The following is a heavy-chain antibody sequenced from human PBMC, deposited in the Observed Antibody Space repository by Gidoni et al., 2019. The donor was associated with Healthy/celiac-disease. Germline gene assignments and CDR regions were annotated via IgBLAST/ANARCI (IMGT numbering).Heavy chain of an antibody. CDR2: IYSGGST. D-gene: IGHD3-3*01. Sequence: EVQLVESGGGLIQPGGSLRLSCAASGFTVSSNYMSWVRQAPGKGLEWVSVIYSGGSTYYADSVKGRFTISRDNSKNTLYLQMNSLRAEDTAVYYCARLKWDFWSGYFDYWGQGTLVTVSS. V-gene: IGHV3-53*01. J-gene: IGHJ4*02. CDR3: ARLKWDFWSGYFDY. CDR1: GFTVSSNY.